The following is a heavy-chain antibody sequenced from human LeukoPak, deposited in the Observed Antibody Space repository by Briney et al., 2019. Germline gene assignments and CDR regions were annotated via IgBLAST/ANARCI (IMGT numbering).Heavy chain of an antibody. V-gene: IGHV3-30*04. CDR3: AMGLYDILTGYAPVVYGY. D-gene: IGHD3-9*01. CDR1: GFTFSSYA. CDR2: ISYDGSNK. Sequence: SGGSLRLSCAASGFTFSSYAMHWVRQAPGKGLEWVAVISYDGSNKYYADSVKGRFTISRDNSKNTLYLQMNSLRAEDTAVYYCAMGLYDILTGYAPVVYGYWGQGTLVTVSS. J-gene: IGHJ4*02.